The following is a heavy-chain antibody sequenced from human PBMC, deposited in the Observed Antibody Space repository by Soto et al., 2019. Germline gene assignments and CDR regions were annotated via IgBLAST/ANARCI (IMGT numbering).Heavy chain of an antibody. J-gene: IGHJ5*02. CDR2: IYYSGST. Sequence: SETLSLTCTVSGASISSGDYHWSWIRQPPGKGLEWIGCIYYSGSTYYNPTLKSRVSISVGTSKNQFSLKLSSVSAADTAVYYCARDGSSNWYGGWFDPWGQGTLVTVSS. V-gene: IGHV4-30-4*08. CDR3: ARDGSSNWYGGWFDP. CDR1: GASISSGDYH. D-gene: IGHD6-13*01.